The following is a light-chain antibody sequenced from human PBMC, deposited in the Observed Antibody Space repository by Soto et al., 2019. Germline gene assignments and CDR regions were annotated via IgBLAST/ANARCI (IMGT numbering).Light chain of an antibody. J-gene: IGKJ2*01. CDR1: QSISTW. V-gene: IGKV1-5*01. CDR3: QQYNSYWT. CDR2: DAS. Sequence: DIQMTQSPSTLSASVGDRVTITCRASQSISTWLAWYQQKSGKAPKLLIYDASSLESGVPSRFSGSGSGTEFTLTINSLQPDAFATYYCQQYNSYWTFGQGTKLEIK.